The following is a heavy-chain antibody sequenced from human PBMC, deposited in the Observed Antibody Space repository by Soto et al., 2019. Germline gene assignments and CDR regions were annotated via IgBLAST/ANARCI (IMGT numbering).Heavy chain of an antibody. CDR1: GFTFSSYA. Sequence: AGGSLRLSCAASGFTFSSYAMSWVRQAPGKGLEWVSAISGSGGRTYYADSVKGRFTISRENSKNTMYLQLNSLRADDTAVYYCVEGFIWGQGTPVTVSS. V-gene: IGHV3-23*01. CDR3: VEGFI. CDR2: ISGSGGRT. J-gene: IGHJ4*02.